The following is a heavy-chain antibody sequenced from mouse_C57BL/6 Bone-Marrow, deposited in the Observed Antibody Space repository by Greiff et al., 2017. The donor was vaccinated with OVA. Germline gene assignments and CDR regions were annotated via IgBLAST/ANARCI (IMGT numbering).Heavy chain of an antibody. D-gene: IGHD1-1*01. CDR2: ILPGSGST. J-gene: IGHJ2*01. CDR3: AREGITTVTNGGD. V-gene: IGHV1-9*01. Sequence: VKLMESGAELMKPGASVKLSCKATGYTFTGYWIEWVKQRPGHGLEWIGEILPGSGSTNYNEKFKGKAPFTADTSSTTAYMQLRSLTTEDSAIYFCAREGITTVTNGGDWGQGTTLTVSS. CDR1: GYTFTGYW.